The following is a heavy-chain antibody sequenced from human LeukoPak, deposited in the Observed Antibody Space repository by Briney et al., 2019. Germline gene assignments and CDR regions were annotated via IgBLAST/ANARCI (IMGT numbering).Heavy chain of an antibody. V-gene: IGHV4-31*03. Sequence: SETLSLTCTVSGGSVTSGGYYWSWIRQHPGKGLEWIGYVYYTGSTYYNPSLKSRVTISVDTSKNQFSLKLSSVTAADTAVYYCARGSDRTKTVLRYFDWLSTNWFDPWGQGTLVTVSS. J-gene: IGHJ5*02. CDR3: ARGSDRTKTVLRYFDWLSTNWFDP. CDR2: VYYTGST. CDR1: GGSVTSGGYY. D-gene: IGHD3-9*01.